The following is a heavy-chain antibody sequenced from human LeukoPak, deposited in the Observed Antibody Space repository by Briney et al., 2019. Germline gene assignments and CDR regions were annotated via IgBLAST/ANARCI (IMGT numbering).Heavy chain of an antibody. Sequence: GGSLRLSCAASGFTFSSYAMSWVRQAPGKGREWVSAISGSGGSTYYADSVKGRFTISRDNSKNTLYLQMNSLRAEDTAVYYCAKGPRRPYCSSTSCYSFDYWGQGTLVTVSS. V-gene: IGHV3-23*01. J-gene: IGHJ4*02. CDR1: GFTFSSYA. D-gene: IGHD2-2*01. CDR2: ISGSGGST. CDR3: AKGPRRPYCSSTSCYSFDY.